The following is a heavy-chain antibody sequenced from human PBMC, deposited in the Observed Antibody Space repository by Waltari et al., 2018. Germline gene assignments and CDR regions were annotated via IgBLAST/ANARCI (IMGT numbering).Heavy chain of an antibody. CDR1: GFTVSRPH. CDR2: MYPPGSS. J-gene: IGHJ4*02. D-gene: IGHD5-18*01. V-gene: IGHV3-66*02. Sequence: DVQLAESGGGLVHPGGSLRRSCAASGFTVSRPHMSWVRQSPGKGLEWVSVMYPPGSSYNADAVEGRFSISRDISQNTVHLQMNNLRLEDTAIYYCARARDEHTAMVFFDLWGQGTVVTVSS. CDR3: ARARDEHTAMVFFDL.